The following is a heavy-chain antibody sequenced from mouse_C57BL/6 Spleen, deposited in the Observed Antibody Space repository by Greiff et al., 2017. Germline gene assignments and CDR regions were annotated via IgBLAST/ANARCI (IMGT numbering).Heavy chain of an antibody. CDR1: GYTFTSYW. CDR3: ASYDGIFAMDY. CDR2: IDPSDSET. D-gene: IGHD2-3*01. Sequence: QVQLQQPGAELVRPGSSVKLSCKASGYTFTSYWMHWVKQRPIQGLEWIGNIDPSDSETHYNQKFKDKATLTVDTSSSTAYMQLSSLTSEDSAVYYCASYDGIFAMDYWGQGTSVTVSS. J-gene: IGHJ4*01. V-gene: IGHV1-52*01.